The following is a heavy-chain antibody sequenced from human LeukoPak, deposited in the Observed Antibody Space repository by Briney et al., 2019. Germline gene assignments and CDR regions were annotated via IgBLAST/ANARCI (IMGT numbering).Heavy chain of an antibody. CDR1: GSTFGDYG. Sequence: GGSLRLSCTASGSTFGDYGMSWVRQAPGKGLEWVGFIRSKAYGGTTEYAASVKGRFTISRDDSKSIAYLQVNSLKTEDTAVYYCTGSFGELSFFAHWGQGTLVTVSS. CDR2: IRSKAYGGTT. D-gene: IGHD3-10*01. V-gene: IGHV3-49*04. J-gene: IGHJ4*02. CDR3: TGSFGELSFFAH.